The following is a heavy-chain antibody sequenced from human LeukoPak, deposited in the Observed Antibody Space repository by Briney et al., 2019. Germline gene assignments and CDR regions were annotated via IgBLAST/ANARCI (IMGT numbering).Heavy chain of an antibody. Sequence: GASVKVSCKASGYTFTSYGISWVRQAPGQGLEWMGWISAYNGNTNYAQKLQGRVTRTTDTSTSTAYMELRSLRSDDTAVYYCARDQGGSRYFDWLLRAPAQNWLDPWGQGTLVTVSS. CDR1: GYTFTSYG. V-gene: IGHV1-18*01. CDR2: ISAYNGNT. D-gene: IGHD3-9*01. CDR3: ARDQGGSRYFDWLLRAPAQNWLDP. J-gene: IGHJ5*02.